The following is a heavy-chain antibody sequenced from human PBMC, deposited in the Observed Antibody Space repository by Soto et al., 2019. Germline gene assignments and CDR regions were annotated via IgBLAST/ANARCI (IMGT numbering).Heavy chain of an antibody. CDR2: IFHSGTT. CDR3: ARGGNRYTRTSYGVGGFDY. J-gene: IGHJ4*02. Sequence: SETLSLTCTVSGASISSSYWSWIRQPPGKGLEWIGYIFHSGTTNYNPSLKSRVTISVDTSKNQFSLNLSSLTTADTAVYFCARGGNRYTRTSYGVGGFDYWGPGTLVTVSS. D-gene: IGHD2-15*01. CDR1: GASISSSY. V-gene: IGHV4-59*01.